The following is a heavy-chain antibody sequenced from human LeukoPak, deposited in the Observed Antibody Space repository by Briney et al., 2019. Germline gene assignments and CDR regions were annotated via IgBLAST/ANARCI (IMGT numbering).Heavy chain of an antibody. CDR1: GYTFTSYY. CDR3: VKEILRFDL. V-gene: IGHV7-4-1*02. CDR2: INTHSGNP. Sequence: ASVKVSCKASGYTFTSYYVHWVRQVPGQGLEWMGWINTHSGNPTYAQGFTGRFVFSVDAPLSTAYLQITGLKAEDTATYYCVKEILRFDLWGQGTMVTVSS. J-gene: IGHJ3*01.